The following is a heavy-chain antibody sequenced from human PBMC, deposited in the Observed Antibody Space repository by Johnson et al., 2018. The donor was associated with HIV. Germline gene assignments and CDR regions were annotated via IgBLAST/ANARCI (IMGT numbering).Heavy chain of an antibody. CDR2: INSVGSFT. CDR3: ARSGAFDI. Sequence: EVQLVESGGGVVQPGRSLRLSCAASGFTFSSYAMHWVRQAPGKGLVWVSRINSVGSFTTYADSVKGRFTISRDNAKNTLYLQMNSLTAEDTAVYYCARSGAFDIWGQGTMVTVSS. CDR1: GFTFSSYA. D-gene: IGHD3-10*01. V-gene: IGHV3-74*02. J-gene: IGHJ3*02.